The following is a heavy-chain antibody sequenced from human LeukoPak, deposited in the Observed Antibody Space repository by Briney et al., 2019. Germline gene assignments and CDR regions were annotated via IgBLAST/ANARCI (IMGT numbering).Heavy chain of an antibody. Sequence: GGSLRLSCAASGFTFSSYGMPWVRQAPGKGLEWVAVLSYDGSHKYYADSVKGRFTISRDNSKNTLYLQLNSLRAEDTAVYYCAKDPRYYGSGSYTPDYWGQGTLVTVSS. D-gene: IGHD3-10*01. J-gene: IGHJ4*02. CDR2: LSYDGSHK. CDR3: AKDPRYYGSGSYTPDY. CDR1: GFTFSSYG. V-gene: IGHV3-30*18.